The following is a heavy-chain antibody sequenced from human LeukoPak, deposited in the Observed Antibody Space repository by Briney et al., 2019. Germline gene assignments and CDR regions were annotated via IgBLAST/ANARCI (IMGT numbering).Heavy chain of an antibody. Sequence: PGGSLRLSCAASGFSFSTYAMHWVRQAPGKGLEYVSAINTDEGSTYYANSVKGRFTISRDNSKNTLYLQMGSLRVEDMVVYYCVRGTSTTVTIFDYWGQGTLVTVSS. CDR3: VRGTSTTVTIFDY. V-gene: IGHV3-64*01. J-gene: IGHJ4*02. D-gene: IGHD4-17*01. CDR1: GFSFSTYA. CDR2: INTDEGST.